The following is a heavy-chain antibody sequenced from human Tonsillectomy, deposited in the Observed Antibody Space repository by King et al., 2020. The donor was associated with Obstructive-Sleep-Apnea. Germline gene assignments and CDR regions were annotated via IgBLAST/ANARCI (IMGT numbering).Heavy chain of an antibody. V-gene: IGHV1-69*04. Sequence: QLVQSGAEVKKPGSSVKVSCKASGGTLSSYAISWVRQAPGQGLEWMGGVIPVLNITNYAQKFQGRVTITADKSTSTAYMELSSLRSEDTAVYYCARDGEWIFGGVIDVYYGMDVWGQGTTVTVSS. CDR1: GGTLSSYA. J-gene: IGHJ6*02. CDR3: ARDGEWIFGGVIDVYYGMDV. CDR2: VIPVLNIT. D-gene: IGHD3-3*01.